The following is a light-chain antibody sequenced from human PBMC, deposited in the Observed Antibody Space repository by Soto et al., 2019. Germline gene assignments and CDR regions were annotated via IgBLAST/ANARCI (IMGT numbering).Light chain of an antibody. CDR2: DDS. CDR3: HVWDSSSDHYV. V-gene: IGLV3-21*02. Sequence: SYELTQPSSVSVSPGQTARITCSGDLLAQKFARWFQQKPGQAPVLVVYDDSDRPSGIPDRFSGSNSGDTATLTIRRVEAGDEADYYCHVWDSSSDHYVFGTGTKVTVL. CDR1: LLAQKF. J-gene: IGLJ1*01.